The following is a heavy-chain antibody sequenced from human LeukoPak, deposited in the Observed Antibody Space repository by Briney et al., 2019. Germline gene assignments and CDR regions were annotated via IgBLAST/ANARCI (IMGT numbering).Heavy chain of an antibody. CDR2: INPNSGGT. V-gene: IGHV1-2*02. CDR1: GYTFTGYY. J-gene: IGHJ5*02. Sequence: ASVKVSCKASGYTFTGYYMHWVRQAPGQGLEWMGWINPNSGGTNYAQKFQGRVTMTRDTSISTAYMELSRLRSDDTAAYYCARLGSEVRAPYNWFDPWGQGTLVTVSS. D-gene: IGHD3-10*01. CDR3: ARLGSEVRAPYNWFDP.